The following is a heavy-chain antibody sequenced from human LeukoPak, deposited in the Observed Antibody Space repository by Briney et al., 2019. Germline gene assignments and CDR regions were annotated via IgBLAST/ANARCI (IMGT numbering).Heavy chain of an antibody. CDR2: INHSEST. Sequence: SETLSLTCAVYGGSFSGYYWSWIRQPPGKGLEWIGEINHSESTNYNPSLKSRVTISVDTSKNQFSLKLSSVTAADTAVYYCARTDIVLMVYAIFDYWGQGTLVTVSS. CDR3: ARTDIVLMVYAIFDY. V-gene: IGHV4-34*01. CDR1: GGSFSGYY. J-gene: IGHJ4*02. D-gene: IGHD2-8*01.